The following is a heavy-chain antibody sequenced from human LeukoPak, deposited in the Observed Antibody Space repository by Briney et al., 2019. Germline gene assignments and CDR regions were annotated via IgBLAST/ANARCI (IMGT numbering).Heavy chain of an antibody. CDR3: ARWNDSYYDFWSGPNGMDV. CDR1: GGSISSYY. V-gene: IGHV4-4*07. Sequence: SETLSLACTVSGGSISSYYWSWIRQPAGKGLEWIGRIYTSGSTNYNPSLKNRVTMSVDTSKNQFSLKLSSVTAADTAVYYCARWNDSYYDFWSGPNGMDVWGQGTTVTVSS. CDR2: IYTSGST. J-gene: IGHJ6*02. D-gene: IGHD3-3*01.